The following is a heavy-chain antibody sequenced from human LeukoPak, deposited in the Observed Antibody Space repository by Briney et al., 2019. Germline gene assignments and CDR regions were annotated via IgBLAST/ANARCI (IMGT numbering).Heavy chain of an antibody. CDR1: GFTFSDYY. J-gene: IGHJ6*03. CDR2: ISSSGSTI. D-gene: IGHD3-9*01. Sequence: AEGSLRLSCAASGFTFSDYYMSWLRQAPGKGLEWVSYISSSGSTIYYADSVKGRFTISRDNAKNSLYLQMNSLRAEDTAVYYCARIKRYFDWLGHMDVWGKGTTVTVSS. CDR3: ARIKRYFDWLGHMDV. V-gene: IGHV3-11*04.